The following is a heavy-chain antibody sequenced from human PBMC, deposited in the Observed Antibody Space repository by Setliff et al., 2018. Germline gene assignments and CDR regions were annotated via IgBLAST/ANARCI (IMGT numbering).Heavy chain of an antibody. D-gene: IGHD1-7*01. CDR3: AKPQVELRWGFES. Sequence: GGSLRLSCAASGFTFSTYAMSWVRQAPGKGLEWVSTIYSGDRNTFYTDSVRGRFTIFRDGSKNTLFLHMTSLRAEDTAVYYCAKPQVELRWGFESWGQGTPVTVSS. CDR2: IYSGDRNT. V-gene: IGHV3-23*03. CDR1: GFTFSTYA. J-gene: IGHJ4*02.